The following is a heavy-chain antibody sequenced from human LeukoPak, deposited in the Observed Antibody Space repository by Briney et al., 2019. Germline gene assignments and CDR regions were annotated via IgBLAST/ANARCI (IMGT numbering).Heavy chain of an antibody. CDR2: INPSGGST. D-gene: IGHD6-13*01. V-gene: IGHV1-46*01. CDR1: GYTFTSYY. Sequence: ASVQVSCKASGYTFTSYYMHWVRQAPGQGLEWMGIINPSGGSTSYAQKFQGRVTMTRDTSTSTVYMELSSLRSEDTAVYYCARGRSRSIAAAGGLNWFDPWGQGTLVTASS. J-gene: IGHJ5*02. CDR3: ARGRSRSIAAAGGLNWFDP.